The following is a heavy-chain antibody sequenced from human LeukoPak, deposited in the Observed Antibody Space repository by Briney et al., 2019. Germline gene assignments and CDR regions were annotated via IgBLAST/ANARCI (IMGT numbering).Heavy chain of an antibody. Sequence: SGTLSLTCGVPGGSIDSTNYWTCVRQAPGKGLEWIGSIYYSGSTYYNPSLKSRVTISVDTSKNQFSLKLSSVTAADTAVYYCARLSSSGWYLFDYWGQGTLVTVSS. CDR2: IYYSGST. V-gene: IGHV4-39*01. D-gene: IGHD6-19*01. CDR1: GGSIDSTNY. CDR3: ARLSSSGWYLFDY. J-gene: IGHJ4*02.